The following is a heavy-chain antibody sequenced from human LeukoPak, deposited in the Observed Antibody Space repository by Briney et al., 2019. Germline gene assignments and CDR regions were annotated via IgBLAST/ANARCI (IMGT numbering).Heavy chain of an antibody. CDR2: IYLGDSDT. J-gene: IGHJ4*02. D-gene: IGHD3-22*01. Sequence: GESLKISCKGSGYTFTNYWIGWVRQMPGKGLEWMAIIYLGDSDTRYSPSFQGQVTISADKSISTAYLQWSSLKASDTAMYYCARAYYYDSSGYLYYFDYWGQGTLVTVSS. CDR1: GYTFTNYW. CDR3: ARAYYYDSSGYLYYFDY. V-gene: IGHV5-51*01.